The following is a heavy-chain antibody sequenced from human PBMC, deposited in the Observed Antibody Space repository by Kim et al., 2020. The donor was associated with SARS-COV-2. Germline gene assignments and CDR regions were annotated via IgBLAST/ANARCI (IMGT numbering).Heavy chain of an antibody. V-gene: IGHV4-4*07. CDR1: GGSISSYY. D-gene: IGHD2-2*01. J-gene: IGHJ6*03. CDR3: ARGGSKYQLLPYYYYYMDV. Sequence: SETLSLTCTVSGGSISSYYWSWIRQPAGKGLEWIGRIYTSGSTNYNPSLKSRVTMSVDTSKNQFSLKLSSVTAADTAVYYCARGGSKYQLLPYYYYYMDVWGKGTTVTVSS. CDR2: IYTSGST.